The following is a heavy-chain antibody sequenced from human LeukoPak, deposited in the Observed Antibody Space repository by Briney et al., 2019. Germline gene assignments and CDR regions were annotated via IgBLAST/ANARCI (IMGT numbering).Heavy chain of an antibody. V-gene: IGHV4-4*07. CDR1: GGAINNYY. CDR3: ARGRYCSADICSGGDAFDI. D-gene: IGHD2-15*01. Sequence: SETLSLTCTVSGGAINNYYWSWIRQPAGKGLEWIGRIYTRGSTNYNPSLKSRVTMSVDTSKNQFSLKLSSVTAADTAVYYCARGRYCSADICSGGDAFDIWGQGTMVSVSS. J-gene: IGHJ3*02. CDR2: IYTRGST.